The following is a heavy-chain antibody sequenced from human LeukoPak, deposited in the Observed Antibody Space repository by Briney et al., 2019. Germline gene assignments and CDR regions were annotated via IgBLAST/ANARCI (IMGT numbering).Heavy chain of an antibody. V-gene: IGHV4-38-2*02. CDR3: ARNNSNGFDF. CDR1: GYSISGGYY. CDR2: IFQSVST. D-gene: IGHD6-19*01. Sequence: SETLSLTCTVSGYSISGGYYWGWIRQPPGKGLEWIGTIFQSVSTYYNPSLKSRVTTSVDTSKNQFSLKLSSVTAADTAVYYCARNNSNGFDFWSQGTLVTVSS. J-gene: IGHJ4*02.